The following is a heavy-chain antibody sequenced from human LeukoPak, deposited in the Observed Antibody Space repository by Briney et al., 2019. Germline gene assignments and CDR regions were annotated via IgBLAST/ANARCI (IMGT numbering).Heavy chain of an antibody. V-gene: IGHV4-31*03. CDR2: IYYSGST. Sequence: SQTLSLTCTVSGGSISSGGYYWSWIRQHPGKGLEWIGYIYYSGSTYYNPSLKSRVTISVDTSKNQFSLKLSSVTAADTAVYYCARGVETYYDILAGLIWDYWGQGTLV. CDR1: GGSISSGGYY. CDR3: ARGVETYYDILAGLIWDY. D-gene: IGHD3-9*01. J-gene: IGHJ4*01.